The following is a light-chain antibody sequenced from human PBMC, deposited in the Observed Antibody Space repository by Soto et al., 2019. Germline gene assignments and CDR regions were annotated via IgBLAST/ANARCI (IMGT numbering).Light chain of an antibody. Sequence: IVLTQSPGTLSLSPGERGTLSCRASQIISSSYLAWYQQKPGQAPRLLIYAASSRATGIPDRFSGSGSGTDFTLTISRLEPEDFAVYYCQQYGSSPWTFGQGTKVEIK. CDR2: AAS. V-gene: IGKV3-20*01. CDR1: QIISSSY. J-gene: IGKJ1*01. CDR3: QQYGSSPWT.